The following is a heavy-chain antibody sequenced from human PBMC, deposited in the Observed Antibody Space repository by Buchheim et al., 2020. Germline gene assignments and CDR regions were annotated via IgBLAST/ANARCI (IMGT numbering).Heavy chain of an antibody. D-gene: IGHD5-18*01. Sequence: QVQLVESGGGLVQPGRSLRLSCAASGFTFSSYGMHWVRQAPGKGLEWVAVISYDGSNKYYADSVKGRFTISRDNSKNTLYLQMNSLRAEDTAVYYCAKDRVKHWIQYGMDVWGQGTT. V-gene: IGHV3-30*18. J-gene: IGHJ6*02. CDR3: AKDRVKHWIQYGMDV. CDR1: GFTFSSYG. CDR2: ISYDGSNK.